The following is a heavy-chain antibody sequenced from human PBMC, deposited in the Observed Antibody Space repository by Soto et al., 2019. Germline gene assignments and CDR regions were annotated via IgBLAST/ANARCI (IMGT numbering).Heavy chain of an antibody. J-gene: IGHJ6*02. Sequence: GGSLRLSCAASGFTFSSYWMHWVRQAPGKGLVWVSRINSDGSSTIYADSVKGRFTISRDISKNTLYLQMNSLRAEETAVSYCARVQYYDCWSGYPYYYYYCMDVWGQGTTVTVSS. CDR3: ARVQYYDCWSGYPYYYYYCMDV. V-gene: IGHV3-74*01. CDR2: INSDGSST. CDR1: GFTFSSYW. D-gene: IGHD3-3*01.